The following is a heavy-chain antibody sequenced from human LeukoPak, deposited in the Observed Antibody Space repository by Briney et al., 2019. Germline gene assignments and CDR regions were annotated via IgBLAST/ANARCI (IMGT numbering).Heavy chain of an antibody. CDR3: ARDKEEGYANFDP. Sequence: PPETLSLTCTVSVGSISSHYWSWIRQPAGKGLEWIGRMYTSGSANYSPSLKSRVTMSVDTSKKQISLKLSSVTAADTAVYYCARDKEEGYANFDPWGQGILVTVSS. V-gene: IGHV4-4*07. CDR1: VGSISSHY. D-gene: IGHD5-12*01. CDR2: MYTSGSA. J-gene: IGHJ5*02.